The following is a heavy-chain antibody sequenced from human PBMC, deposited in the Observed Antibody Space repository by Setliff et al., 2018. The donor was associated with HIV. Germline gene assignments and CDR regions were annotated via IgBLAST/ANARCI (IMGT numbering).Heavy chain of an antibody. CDR1: GYSFTNYG. CDR2: ISPYNGDT. V-gene: IGHV1-18*01. Sequence: GASVKVSCKASGYSFTNYGISWVRQAPGQGLEWVGWISPYNGDTKYAEKVQGRVTMTTDTSTTTAFMELRSLKADDTGIYYCSRSGVPPYYYYGMDVWGQGTTVTVSS. CDR3: SRSGVPPYYYYGMDV. J-gene: IGHJ6*02. D-gene: IGHD3-10*01.